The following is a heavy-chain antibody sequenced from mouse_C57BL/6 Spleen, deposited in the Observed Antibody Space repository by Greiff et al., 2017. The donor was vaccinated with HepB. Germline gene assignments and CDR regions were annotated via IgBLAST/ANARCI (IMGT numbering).Heavy chain of an antibody. J-gene: IGHJ2*01. V-gene: IGHV1-15*01. Sequence: QVQLQQSGAELVRPGASVTLSCKASGYTFTDYEMHWVKQTPVHGLEWIGAIDPETGGTAYNQKFKGKAILTADKSSSTAYMELHSLTSEDSAVYYCTRYPDYWGQGTTLTVSS. CDR3: TRYPDY. CDR1: GYTFTDYE. CDR2: IDPETGGT.